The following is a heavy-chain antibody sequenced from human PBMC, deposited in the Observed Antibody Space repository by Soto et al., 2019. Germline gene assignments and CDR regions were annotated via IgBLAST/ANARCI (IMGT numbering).Heavy chain of an antibody. J-gene: IGHJ6*02. V-gene: IGHV4-4*07. CDR2: VYSSGSTSGST. CDR3: AKVQFFYYGMDV. Sequence: SATRSRTCTVAGVSISSYYWSWIRQPAGKGLEWIGRVYSSGSTSGSTNYNPSLKSRVTMSVDTSKNQFSLKLSSVTAADTAVYFCAKVQFFYYGMDVWGQGTTGHRLL. CDR1: GVSISSYY.